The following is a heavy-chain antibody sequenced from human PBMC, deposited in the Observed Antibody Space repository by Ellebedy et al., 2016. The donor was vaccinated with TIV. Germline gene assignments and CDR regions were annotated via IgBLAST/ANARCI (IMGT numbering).Heavy chain of an antibody. V-gene: IGHV3-23*01. CDR3: ARDRKEKTALGGFGL. CDR1: GFTFNNFA. Sequence: GGSLRLXXAASGFTFNNFAMSWVRQPPGRGLEWVSTFGSVGDTYYADSVKGRFTISRDNSKNTLFLEMNSLRSDDTALYYCARDRKEKTALGGFGLWGQGALVTVSS. CDR2: FGSVGDT. J-gene: IGHJ1*01. D-gene: IGHD2-15*01.